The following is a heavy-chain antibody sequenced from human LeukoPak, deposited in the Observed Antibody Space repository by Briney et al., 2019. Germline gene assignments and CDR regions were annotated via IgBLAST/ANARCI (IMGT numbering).Heavy chain of an antibody. D-gene: IGHD3-3*01. V-gene: IGHV1-2*02. CDR3: ARDIGDYDFWSGYGMGV. J-gene: IGHJ6*02. CDR1: GYTFTAFY. CDR2: INPNSGGT. Sequence: ASVKVSCKASGYTFTAFYIYWVRQAPGQGLEWMAWINPNSGGTNYTQKFQGRVTMTSDTSIATAYMELSRLKSDDTAVYYCARDIGDYDFWSGYGMGVWGQGTTVTVSS.